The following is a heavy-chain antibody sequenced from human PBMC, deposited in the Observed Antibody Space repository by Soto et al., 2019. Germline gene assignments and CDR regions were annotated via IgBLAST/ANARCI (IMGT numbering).Heavy chain of an antibody. CDR3: ARAYCYDTSGPTPLDY. V-gene: IGHV3-48*02. J-gene: IGHJ4*02. Sequence: GGSLRICCAASGFTVSIYSMNGVRQAPGKGLEWVSYISSSSSTIYYADSVKGRFTISRDNAKNSLYLQMNSLRDEDTAVYYCARAYCYDTSGPTPLDYWGQGTLVTVSS. CDR2: ISSSSSTI. D-gene: IGHD3-22*01. CDR1: GFTVSIYS.